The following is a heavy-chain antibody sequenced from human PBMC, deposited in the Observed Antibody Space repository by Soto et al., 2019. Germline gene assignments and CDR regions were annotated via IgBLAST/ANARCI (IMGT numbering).Heavy chain of an antibody. Sequence: PGESLKISCNGSGYSFTSYWISWVRQMPGKGLEWMGRIDPSDSYTNYSPSFQGHVTISADKSISTAYLQWSSLKASDTAMYYCARHAYYYDSSGYYYFDYWGQGTPVTVYS. V-gene: IGHV5-10-1*01. CDR2: IDPSDSYT. CDR3: ARHAYYYDSSGYYYFDY. J-gene: IGHJ4*02. D-gene: IGHD3-22*01. CDR1: GYSFTSYW.